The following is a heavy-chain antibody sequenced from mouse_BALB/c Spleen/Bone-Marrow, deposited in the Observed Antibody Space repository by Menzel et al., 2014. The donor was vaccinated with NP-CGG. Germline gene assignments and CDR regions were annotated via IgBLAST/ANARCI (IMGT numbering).Heavy chain of an antibody. CDR1: GYTFTSYW. Sequence: QVQLQQPGAELVRPGASVKLSCKASGYTFTSYWINWVKQGPGQGLEWIGNIFPSETYTNYNQKFKDKATLTVDKSSSTAYMQLSSPTSEDSAVYYCTRDNWDYWGQGTTLTVSS. D-gene: IGHD4-1*01. J-gene: IGHJ2*01. CDR3: TRDNWDY. CDR2: IFPSETYT. V-gene: IGHV1-69*02.